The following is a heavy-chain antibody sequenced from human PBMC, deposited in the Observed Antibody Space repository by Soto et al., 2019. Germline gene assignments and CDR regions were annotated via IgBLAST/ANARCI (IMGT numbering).Heavy chain of an antibody. J-gene: IGHJ5*02. CDR3: ARGLITAAGTSLSS. CDR2: INPSGGST. Sequence: QVQLVQSGAEVKEPGASVKVSCKASGYTFINYYLHWVRQAPGQGLEWMGIINPSGGSTTYAKRFHGRVTMTRDTPTSTVYTELSSLRSEDTAVYFCARGLITAAGTSLSSWGQGTLVTVSS. D-gene: IGHD6-13*01. CDR1: GYTFINYY. V-gene: IGHV1-46*01.